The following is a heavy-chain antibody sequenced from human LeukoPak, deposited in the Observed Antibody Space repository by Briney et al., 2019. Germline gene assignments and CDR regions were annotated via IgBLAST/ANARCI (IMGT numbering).Heavy chain of an antibody. V-gene: IGHV3-7*01. D-gene: IGHD2-8*01. CDR1: GFTLSNYW. CDR2: INQDGREK. CDR3: ARDTNGDGDY. J-gene: IGHJ4*02. Sequence: GGSLRLSCGASGFTLSNYWMTWVRQAPGKGLEWVANINQDGREKNYVDSVKGRFTISRDNTDNSLYLQMNSLRVEDTAVYYCARDTNGDGDYWGQGTLVTVSS.